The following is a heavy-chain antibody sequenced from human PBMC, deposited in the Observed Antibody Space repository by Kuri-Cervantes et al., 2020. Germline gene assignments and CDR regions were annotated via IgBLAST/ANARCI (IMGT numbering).Heavy chain of an antibody. J-gene: IGHJ4*02. Sequence: SETLSLTCTVSGYSISSGYYWGWIRQPPGKGLEWLGSIYNSGSTFYNPSLKSRVTISLDIPKNQFSLSLSSVTAADTAVYYCARSHDYTHDCWGQGTLVTVSS. D-gene: IGHD4-11*01. V-gene: IGHV4-38-2*02. CDR1: GYSISSGYY. CDR2: IYNSGST. CDR3: ARSHDYTHDC.